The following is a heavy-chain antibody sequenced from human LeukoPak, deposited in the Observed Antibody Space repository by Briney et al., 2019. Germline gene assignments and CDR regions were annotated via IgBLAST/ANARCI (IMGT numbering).Heavy chain of an antibody. CDR1: GGTFSSYA. V-gene: IGHV1-69*05. J-gene: IGHJ4*02. D-gene: IGHD6-13*01. Sequence: SVKVSCKASGGTFSSYAISWVRRAPGQGLEWMGGIIPIFGTANYAQKFQGRVTITTDESTSTAYMELSSLRSEDTAVYYCARDAIAAAGSPFDYWGQGTLVTVSS. CDR3: ARDAIAAAGSPFDY. CDR2: IIPIFGTA.